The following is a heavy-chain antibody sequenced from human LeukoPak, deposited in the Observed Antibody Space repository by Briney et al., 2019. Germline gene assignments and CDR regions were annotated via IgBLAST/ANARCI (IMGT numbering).Heavy chain of an antibody. D-gene: IGHD6-13*01. CDR3: AFLSWTDAFDI. CDR1: GYTLTELS. CDR2: FDPEDGET. V-gene: IGHV1-24*01. Sequence: ASGKVSCKVSGYTLTELSMHWVRQTPGTGLEWMGGFDPEDGETLYAQKFQGRVTMTEDTSTDTAYMELSSLSSEDTAVYYCAFLSWTDAFDIWGRGTLVTVSS. J-gene: IGHJ3*02.